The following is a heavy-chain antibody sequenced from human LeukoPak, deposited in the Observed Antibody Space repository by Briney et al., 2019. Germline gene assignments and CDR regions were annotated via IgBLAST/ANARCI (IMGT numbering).Heavy chain of an antibody. J-gene: IGHJ4*02. CDR2: IIPILGIA. D-gene: IGHD2-21*02. Sequence: ASVKVSCRASGGTFSSYTISWGRQAPGQGLEWMGRIIPILGIANYAQTFQGRVTITAVKSTSTAYMELSSLRSDDTAVYYCAREYCGGHGSLAPNYFAYWGQGTLVTVSS. V-gene: IGHV1-69*04. CDR1: GGTFSSYT. CDR3: AREYCGGHGSLAPNYFAY.